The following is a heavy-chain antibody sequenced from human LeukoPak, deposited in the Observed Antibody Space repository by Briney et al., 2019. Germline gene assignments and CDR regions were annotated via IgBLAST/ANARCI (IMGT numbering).Heavy chain of an antibody. J-gene: IGHJ6*02. CDR3: ARDRGYYDFWSGQYYYYGMDV. V-gene: IGHV3-13*01. CDR2: IVTAGDT. Sequence: GGSLRLSCAASGFTFSSYDMRWVRQATGKGLEWVSAIVTAGDTYYPGSVKGRFTISRENAKNSLYLQMNSLRAGDTAVYYCARDRGYYDFWSGQYYYYGMDVWGQGTTVTVSS. CDR1: GFTFSSYD. D-gene: IGHD3-3*01.